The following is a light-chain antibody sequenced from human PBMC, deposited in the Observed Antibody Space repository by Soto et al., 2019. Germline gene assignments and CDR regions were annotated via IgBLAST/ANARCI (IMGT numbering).Light chain of an antibody. V-gene: IGLV2-23*01. Sequence: QSVLSQPASVSGSPGQSITISCTGTSSDVGFYKLVSWYQQHPGKAPKLIIYEDTKRPSRVTNRFSGSKSGNTAFLTISGLQAEDEADYYCCSYARSIYVLFGGGTKLTV. J-gene: IGLJ2*01. CDR2: EDT. CDR1: SSDVGFYKL. CDR3: CSYARSIYVL.